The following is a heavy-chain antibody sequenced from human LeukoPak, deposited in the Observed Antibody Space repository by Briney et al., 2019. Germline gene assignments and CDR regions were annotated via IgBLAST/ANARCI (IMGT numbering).Heavy chain of an antibody. D-gene: IGHD3-16*01. Sequence: GGSLRLSCAASGLTFSSYWMTWVRQAPGKGLGWVATIKQDGNEKYSVDSVKGRFIVSRDNAKNSLHLQMNSLRVEDTAVYYCATTRGDSWGQGTLVTVSS. CDR1: GLTFSSYW. J-gene: IGHJ4*02. CDR3: ATTRGDS. CDR2: IKQDGNEK. V-gene: IGHV3-7*02.